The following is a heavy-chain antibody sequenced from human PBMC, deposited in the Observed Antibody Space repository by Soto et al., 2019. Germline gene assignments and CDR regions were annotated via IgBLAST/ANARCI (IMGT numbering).Heavy chain of an antibody. V-gene: IGHV5-51*03. CDR2: IYPGDSDT. CDR1: GYSFTSYW. J-gene: IGHJ4*02. Sequence: EVQLVQSGAEVKKPGESLQISCKGSGYSFTSYWIGWVRQMPGKGLEWMGIIYPGDSDTRYSPSFQGQVTISADKSISTAYLQWSSLKASDTAMYYCARLPPATYYYGSGRSSPEFDYWGQGTLVTVSS. CDR3: ARLPPATYYYGSGRSSPEFDY. D-gene: IGHD3-10*01.